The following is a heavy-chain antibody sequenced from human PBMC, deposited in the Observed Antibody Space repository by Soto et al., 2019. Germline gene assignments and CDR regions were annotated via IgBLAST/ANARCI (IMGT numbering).Heavy chain of an antibody. CDR1: GFTFKTHA. CDR3: GKDVGDYVPYYYGVDV. CDR2: ISYDGNEK. D-gene: IGHD1-26*01. V-gene: IGHV3-30*18. J-gene: IGHJ6*02. Sequence: QVQLVESGGGVVQPGTSLRLSCAASGFTFKTHAMHWVRQAPGKGREGMAVISYDGNEKFYADSVKGRFTMSRDNSKNALYLQINTLRNEDTAVYYCGKDVGDYVPYYYGVDVWGQGTTVTVSS.